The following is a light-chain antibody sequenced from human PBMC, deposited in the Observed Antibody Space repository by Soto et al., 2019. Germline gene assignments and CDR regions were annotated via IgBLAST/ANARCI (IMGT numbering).Light chain of an antibody. J-gene: IGKJ1*01. CDR3: QQYNDWPRT. V-gene: IGKV3-15*01. CDR1: QSVSSS. Sequence: EIVMTQSPATLSVSPGERVTLSCRASQSVSSSLAWYQQTPGQAPRLPIYGASTRATGIPARFSGSGSGTQFTLTISSLQSEDFVVYYCQQYNDWPRTFAQGTKVDIK. CDR2: GAS.